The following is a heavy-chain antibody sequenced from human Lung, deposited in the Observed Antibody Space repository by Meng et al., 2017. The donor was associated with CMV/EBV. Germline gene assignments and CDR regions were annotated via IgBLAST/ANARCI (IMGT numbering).Heavy chain of an antibody. J-gene: IGHJ4*02. V-gene: IGHV4-31*03. D-gene: IGHD5-24*01. CDR1: GGSIGTGGYY. Sequence: QVQLPESGPGLVTPSQPLALPVTVFGGSIGTGGYYWSWIRQHPGKGLEWIGYIFYTGSTFYNPSLKSRVTILVDTSKNQFSLKLIPATAADTAVYYCAREAGRDGYATPKFDYWGQGTLVTVSS. CDR3: AREAGRDGYATPKFDY. CDR2: IFYTGST.